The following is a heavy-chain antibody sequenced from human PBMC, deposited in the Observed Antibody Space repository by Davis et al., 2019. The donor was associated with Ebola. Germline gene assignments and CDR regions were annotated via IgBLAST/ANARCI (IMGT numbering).Heavy chain of an antibody. CDR3: ASGGPPYYYAMDV. Sequence: MPSETLSLTCTVSGGSISSSSYYWGWIRQPPGKGLEWIGSIYYSGSTNYNPSLKSRVTISVDTSKNQFSLKLSSVTAADTAVYYCASGGPPYYYAMDVWGQGTTVTVSS. J-gene: IGHJ6*02. CDR2: IYYSGST. D-gene: IGHD4-23*01. CDR1: GGSISSSSYY. V-gene: IGHV4-39*07.